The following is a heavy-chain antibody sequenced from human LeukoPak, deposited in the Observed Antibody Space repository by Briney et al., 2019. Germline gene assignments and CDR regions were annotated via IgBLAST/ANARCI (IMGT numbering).Heavy chain of an antibody. J-gene: IGHJ5*02. CDR2: IYYSGST. CDR3: ARDLVYSNYFTPSGWFDP. Sequence: SETLSLTCTVSGGSISSSSYYWGWIRQPPGKGLEWIGSIYYSGSTCYNPSLKSRVTISVDTSKNQFSLKLSSVTAADTAVYYCARDLVYSNYFTPSGWFDPWGQGTLVTVSS. D-gene: IGHD4-11*01. CDR1: GGSISSSSYY. V-gene: IGHV4-39*07.